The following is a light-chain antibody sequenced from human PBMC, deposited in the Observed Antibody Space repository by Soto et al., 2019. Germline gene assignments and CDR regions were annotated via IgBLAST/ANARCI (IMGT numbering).Light chain of an antibody. Sequence: QSVLTQPPSVSAAPGQKVTISCSGSSSNIGVNRVAWYQQVPGTVPKVLIYDNNQRPAGIPDRFSGSKSGTSATLGITELQTGDEADYYCGAWDNRLAAGVFGGGTKVTVL. V-gene: IGLV1-51*01. CDR3: GAWDNRLAAGV. J-gene: IGLJ2*01. CDR1: SSNIGVNR. CDR2: DNN.